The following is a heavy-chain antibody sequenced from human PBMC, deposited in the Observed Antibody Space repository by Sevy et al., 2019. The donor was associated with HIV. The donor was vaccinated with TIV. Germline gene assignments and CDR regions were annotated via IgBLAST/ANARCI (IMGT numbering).Heavy chain of an antibody. CDR2: ISGSGGST. D-gene: IGHD3-10*01. CDR3: AKGGFTMVRGVFDY. V-gene: IGHV3-23*01. CDR1: GFSFSSYG. Sequence: GGSLRLSCAASGFSFSSYGMSWVRQTPGQGLEWVSAISGSGGSTYYADSVKGRFTISRDNSKNTLYLQVISLIAEDTAVYYCAKGGFTMVRGVFDYWGQGTLVTVSS. J-gene: IGHJ4*02.